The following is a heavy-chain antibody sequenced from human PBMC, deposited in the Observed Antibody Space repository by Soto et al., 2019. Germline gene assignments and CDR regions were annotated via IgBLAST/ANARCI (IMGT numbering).Heavy chain of an antibody. CDR2: IIPIFGTA. Sequence: QVQLVQSGAEVKKPGSSVKVSCKASGGTFSSYAISWVRQAPGQGLEWMGGIIPIFGTANYAQKFQGRVTITADESTSTAXMXXXXXXXXXXXXXXXXXXXXXXXDYDALYYXGMDVWGQGTTVTVSS. CDR3: XXXXXXXXDYDALYYXGMDV. V-gene: IGHV1-69*12. J-gene: IGHJ6*02. CDR1: GGTFSSYA. D-gene: IGHD4-17*01.